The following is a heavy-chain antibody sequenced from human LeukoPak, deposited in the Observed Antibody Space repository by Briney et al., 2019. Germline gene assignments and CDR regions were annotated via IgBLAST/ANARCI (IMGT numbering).Heavy chain of an antibody. D-gene: IGHD6-19*01. CDR2: IYHSGST. CDR3: AHSSGWYALDY. Sequence: SGTLSLTCAVSGGSISSSNWWNWVRQPPGKGLEWIGEIYHSGSTNYNPSLKSQITISVDKSKNQFSLKLTSVTAADTAVYYCAHSSGWYALDYWGQGTLVTVSS. V-gene: IGHV4-4*02. CDR1: GGSISSSNW. J-gene: IGHJ4*02.